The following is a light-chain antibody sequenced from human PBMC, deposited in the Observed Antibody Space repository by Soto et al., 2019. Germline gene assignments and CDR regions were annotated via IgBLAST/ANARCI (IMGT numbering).Light chain of an antibody. CDR3: QSYDSSLSGSDVV. CDR2: GNN. Sequence: QSVVTQPPSVSGAPGQRVTISCTGSSSNIGAGYDVQWYQQLPGTAPKLLIYGNNNRPSGVPDRFSGSKSGTSASLAITGLQAEDEADYYCQSYDSSLSGSDVVFGGGTKLTVL. CDR1: SSNIGAGYD. J-gene: IGLJ2*01. V-gene: IGLV1-40*01.